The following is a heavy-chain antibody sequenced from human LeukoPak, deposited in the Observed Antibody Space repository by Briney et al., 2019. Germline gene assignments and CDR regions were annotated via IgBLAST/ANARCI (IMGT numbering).Heavy chain of an antibody. V-gene: IGHV3-7*01. CDR2: IKQDGGEK. CDR3: ARDRPYYGNTNLFDP. J-gene: IGHJ5*02. D-gene: IGHD3-10*01. Sequence: PGGSLRLSCVVSGFTFRNYWMSWVRQAPGKGLEWVANIKQDGGEKYYVDSVKGRFTISRDNAENLVFLQMNFLRVEDTAVYFCARDRPYYGNTNLFDPWGQGTLVTVSS. CDR1: GFTFRNYW.